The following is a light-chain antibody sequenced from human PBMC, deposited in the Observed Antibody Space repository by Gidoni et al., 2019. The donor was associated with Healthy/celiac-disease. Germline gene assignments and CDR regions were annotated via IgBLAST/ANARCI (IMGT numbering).Light chain of an antibody. CDR2: TTS. CDR1: QSITTY. V-gene: IGKV1-39*01. CDR3: QQSYSTPPMYT. J-gene: IGKJ2*01. Sequence: DIQMTQSPSSLSASVGDRVTITCRASQSITTYLKWYQQKPGKAPKLLIYTTSDLQSGVPARFSGSGSGTDFTLTISSLQPEDFATYYCQQSYSTPPMYTFXQXTKLEIK.